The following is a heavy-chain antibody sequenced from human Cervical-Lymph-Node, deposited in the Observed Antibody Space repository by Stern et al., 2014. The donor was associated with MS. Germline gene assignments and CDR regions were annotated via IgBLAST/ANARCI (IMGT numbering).Heavy chain of an antibody. J-gene: IGHJ4*01. CDR2: VYYSGST. V-gene: IGHV4-59*01. CDR3: ASSDFSHYLGPFEY. CDR1: GGFISGYY. D-gene: IGHD3-10*01. Sequence: QVQLQESGPGLVKPSETLSLTCSVSGGFISGYYWNWIRQSPGKGLEWIGYVYYSGSTAYNPSLQSRVTISVDTSKKQISLKLRSVTAADTAVYYGASSDFSHYLGPFEYWGRGTLVTVSS.